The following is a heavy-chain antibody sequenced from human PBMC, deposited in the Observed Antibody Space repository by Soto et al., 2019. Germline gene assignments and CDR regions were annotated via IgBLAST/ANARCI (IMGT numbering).Heavy chain of an antibody. CDR2: ISAYDDKT. Sequence: QVQLVQSGAEVKKPGASVKVSCKTSGYPFTSYGINWVRQAPGQGPERMGWISAYDDKTIYSQKFQGRVTLTADTSTTTAYMELRGLGFDDTAVYYCARDRLIAVTGLLRNWGQGTLVTVSS. V-gene: IGHV1-18*01. CDR3: ARDRLIAVTGLLRN. CDR1: GYPFTSYG. D-gene: IGHD6-19*01. J-gene: IGHJ4*02.